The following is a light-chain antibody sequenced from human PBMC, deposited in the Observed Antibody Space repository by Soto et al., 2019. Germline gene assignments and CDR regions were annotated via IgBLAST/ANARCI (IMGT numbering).Light chain of an antibody. CDR3: QQYYSPPLIT. J-gene: IGKJ3*01. Sequence: DIVMTQSPDSLAVSLGERATINCKSSQSILYSSNNKNHLAWYQQKAGQPPKLLIYWASTRESGVPDRFSGSGSWTDFTLTITSLQAEDVAVYYCQQYYSPPLITFGPGTKVDIK. CDR1: QSILYSSNNKNH. CDR2: WAS. V-gene: IGKV4-1*01.